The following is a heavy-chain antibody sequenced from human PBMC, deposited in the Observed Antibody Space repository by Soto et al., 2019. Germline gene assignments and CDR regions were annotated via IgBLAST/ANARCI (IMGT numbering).Heavy chain of an antibody. CDR3: ARRSDYGDY. V-gene: IGHV1-18*01. CDR2: ISTHNGSP. Sequence: QVQLVQSGAEVKKPGASVKVSCRASGYRFTIYGISWVRQAPGQGLEWMGWISTHNGSPNYSQKFQDRLTMTTYASTNTAYMELTGLRSDDTAVYFCARRSDYGDYWGQGSLVVVSS. CDR1: GYRFTIYG. J-gene: IGHJ4*02.